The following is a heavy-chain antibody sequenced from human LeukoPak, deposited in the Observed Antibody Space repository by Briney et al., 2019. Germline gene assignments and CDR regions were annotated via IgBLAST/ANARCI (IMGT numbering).Heavy chain of an antibody. Sequence: PSETLSLTCTVSGGSINSGGYYWGWIRQHPGTGLEWIGYIYYSGSTNYHPSLKSRVTISVDTSKNQFSLKLSSVTAADTAVYYCARSRYDSSNYYGEMDYWGQGTLVTVSS. D-gene: IGHD3-22*01. CDR2: IYYSGST. CDR1: GGSINSGGYY. J-gene: IGHJ4*02. CDR3: ARSRYDSSNYYGEMDY. V-gene: IGHV4-61*08.